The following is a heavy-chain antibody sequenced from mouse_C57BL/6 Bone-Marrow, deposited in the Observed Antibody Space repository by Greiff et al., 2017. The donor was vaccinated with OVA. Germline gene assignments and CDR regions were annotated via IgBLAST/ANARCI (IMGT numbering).Heavy chain of an antibody. Sequence: VQLQQSVAELVRPGASVKLSCTASGFNIKNTYMHWVKQRPEQGLEWIGRIDPANDNTKYAPKFPGKATMTADTSSNTAYLQLSSRSSEDTAGYCCARGSFGSSCYARDDWGQGTAVTVSA. CDR3: ARGSFGSSCYARDD. V-gene: IGHV14-3*01. CDR1: GFNIKNTY. D-gene: IGHD1-1*01. J-gene: IGHJ4*01. CDR2: IDPANDNT.